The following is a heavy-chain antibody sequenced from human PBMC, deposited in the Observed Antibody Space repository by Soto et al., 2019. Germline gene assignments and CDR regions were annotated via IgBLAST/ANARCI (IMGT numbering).Heavy chain of an antibody. D-gene: IGHD3-3*02. Sequence: QVHLVESGGGVVQPAGSLKLSCVTSGYTFNTYNMHWVRQAPGKGLEWVALIWNDGSNRQYADSVKGRFTISRDNSKNTVYLQMNSLRVEDTAVYFCARSLADDAFDIWGHGTMVTVSS. CDR3: ARSLADDAFDI. V-gene: IGHV3-33*01. CDR2: IWNDGSNR. CDR1: GYTFNTYN. J-gene: IGHJ3*02.